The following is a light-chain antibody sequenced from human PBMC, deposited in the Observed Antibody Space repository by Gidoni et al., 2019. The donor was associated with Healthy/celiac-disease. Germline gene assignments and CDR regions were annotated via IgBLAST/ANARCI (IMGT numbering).Light chain of an antibody. J-gene: IGLJ2*01. V-gene: IGLV3-19*01. CDR1: SPRSYY. Sequence: SSELTQDPAVSVSLGQTVRITCQGDSPRSYYASWYQQKPGQAPVLVIYGKNKRPSGIPDRFSGSGSGNTASLTITGAQAEDEADYYCNSRDSSGNHVVFGGGTKLTVL. CDR3: NSRDSSGNHVV. CDR2: GKN.